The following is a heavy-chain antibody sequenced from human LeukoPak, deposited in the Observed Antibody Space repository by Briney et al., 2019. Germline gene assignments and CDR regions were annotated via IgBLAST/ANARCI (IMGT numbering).Heavy chain of an antibody. CDR2: INWNGVRI. V-gene: IGHV3-20*04. CDR3: AKNGDRGAYCSGGSCYPYYYYYIDV. CDR1: GFTFRDYG. Sequence: PGGSLRLSCAASGFTFRDYGMSWVRQAPGEGLEWVSGINWNGVRIDYADSVKGRFTISRDNSKNTLYLQMNSLRAEDTAIYYCAKNGDRGAYCSGGSCYPYYYYYIDVWGKGTTVTISS. D-gene: IGHD2-15*01. J-gene: IGHJ6*03.